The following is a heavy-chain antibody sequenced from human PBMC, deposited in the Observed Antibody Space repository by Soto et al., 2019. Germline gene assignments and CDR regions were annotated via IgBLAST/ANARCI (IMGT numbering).Heavy chain of an antibody. CDR1: GGSSSGGGYC. Sequence: SETKSLTRTVSGGSSSGGGYCWSFIRQHPGKGLEWIGYIYYSGSTYYNPSLKSRVTISVDTSKNQFSLKVTSVTAADTAVYYCAGSVGSGGSYYYGMDVWGQGTTVTVSS. D-gene: IGHD3-10*01. CDR3: AGSVGSGGSYYYGMDV. J-gene: IGHJ6*02. CDR2: IYYSGST. V-gene: IGHV4-31*03.